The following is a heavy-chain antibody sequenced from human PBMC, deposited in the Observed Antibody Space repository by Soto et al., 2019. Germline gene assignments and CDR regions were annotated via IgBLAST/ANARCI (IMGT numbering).Heavy chain of an antibody. V-gene: IGHV3-33*01. CDR2: IWYDGSNK. Sequence: QVQLVESGGGVVQPGRSLRLSCAASGFTFSSYGMHWVRQAPGKGLEWVAVIWYDGSNKYYADSVKGRFTISRDNSKNTLYLHMNSLSAEDTDVYYCARDLTPAIAVAGFVGGFDYWGQGTLVTVSS. CDR1: GFTFSSYG. CDR3: ARDLTPAIAVAGFVGGFDY. D-gene: IGHD6-19*01. J-gene: IGHJ4*02.